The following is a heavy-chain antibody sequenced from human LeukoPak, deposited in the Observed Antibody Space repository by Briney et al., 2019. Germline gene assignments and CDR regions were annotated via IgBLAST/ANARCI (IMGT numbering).Heavy chain of an antibody. D-gene: IGHD4-17*01. J-gene: IGHJ4*02. CDR3: ARVSGDYGGY. CDR2: MYYSGST. Sequence: SETLSLTCTVSGGSISSSSYYCGWIRQPPGKGLEWIGSMYYSGSTYYNPSLKSRVTISVDTSKNQFSLKLSSVTAADTAVYYCARVSGDYGGYWGQGTLVTVSS. CDR1: GGSISSSSYY. V-gene: IGHV4-39*07.